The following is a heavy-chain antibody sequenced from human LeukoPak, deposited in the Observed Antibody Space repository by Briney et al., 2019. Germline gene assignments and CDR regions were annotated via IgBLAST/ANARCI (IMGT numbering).Heavy chain of an antibody. J-gene: IGHJ4*02. CDR1: GFTFSNAW. V-gene: IGHV3-15*01. Sequence: PGGSLRLSCAASGFTFSNAWMSCVRQAPGKGQEWVGRIKSKTDGGTTDYAAPVKGRFTISRDDSKNTLYLQMNSLKTEDTAVYYCTTKRKQWLEHFDYWGQGTLVTVSS. CDR3: TTKRKQWLEHFDY. D-gene: IGHD6-19*01. CDR2: IKSKTDGGTT.